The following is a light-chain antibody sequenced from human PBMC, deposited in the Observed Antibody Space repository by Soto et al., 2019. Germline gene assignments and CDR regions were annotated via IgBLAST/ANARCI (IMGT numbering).Light chain of an antibody. CDR1: QSVNSN. J-gene: IGKJ5*01. Sequence: ELVMTQSPGTLSVSPGERGILSCMTSQSVNSNLAWYQQKPGQTHRLLIAGASTRATGIPVRFSGSGSGTEFTLTISSLQSEDFALYYCQQYHNWPLITFGQGTRLEI. CDR2: GAS. V-gene: IGKV3-15*01. CDR3: QQYHNWPLIT.